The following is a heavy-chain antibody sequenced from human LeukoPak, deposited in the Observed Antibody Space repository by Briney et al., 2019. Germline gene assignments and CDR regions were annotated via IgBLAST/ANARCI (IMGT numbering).Heavy chain of an antibody. J-gene: IGHJ4*02. Sequence: GGSLRLSCAASGFTFSSYSMNWVRQAPGKGLEWVSSISSSSSYIYYADSVKGRFTISRDNAKNSLYLQMNSLRAEDTAVYYCARGITGTTFGEEFDYWGQGTLVTVSS. D-gene: IGHD1-7*01. CDR3: ARGITGTTFGEEFDY. CDR2: ISSSSSYI. V-gene: IGHV3-21*01. CDR1: GFTFSSYS.